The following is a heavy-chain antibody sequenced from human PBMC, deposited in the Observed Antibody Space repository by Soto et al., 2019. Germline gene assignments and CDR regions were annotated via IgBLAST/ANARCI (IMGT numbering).Heavy chain of an antibody. V-gene: IGHV4-34*01. CDR2: INHSGST. J-gene: IGHJ5*02. Sequence: SETLSLTCAVYGGSFSGYYWSWIRQPPGKGLEWIGEINHSGSTNYNPSLKSRVTISVDTSKNQFSLKLSSVTAADTAVYYCARCGSKPANWFDPWGQGTLVTVSS. CDR1: GGSFSGYY. CDR3: ARCGSKPANWFDP.